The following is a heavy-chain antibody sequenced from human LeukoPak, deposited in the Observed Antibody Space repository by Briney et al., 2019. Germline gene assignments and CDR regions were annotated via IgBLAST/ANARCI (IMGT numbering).Heavy chain of an antibody. V-gene: IGHV4-38-2*02. J-gene: IGHJ4*02. D-gene: IGHD3-16*01. Sequence: SETLSLTCTVSGYSISSGYYWGWIRQPPGKGLEWIGSIYHSGSTYYNPSLKSRVTISVDTSKNQFSLKLSSVTAADTAVYYCARVDYGLFGYWGRGTLVTVSS. CDR2: IYHSGST. CDR3: ARVDYGLFGY. CDR1: GYSISSGYY.